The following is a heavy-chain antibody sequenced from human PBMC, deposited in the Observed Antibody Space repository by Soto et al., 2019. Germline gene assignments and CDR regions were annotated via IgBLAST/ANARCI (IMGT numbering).Heavy chain of an antibody. Sequence: QVQLVESGGGVVQPGKSLRLSCAASGFTFRYFAMHWVRQAPGKGLEWVAIISYDGSIIFYADSVKGRFTISRDNPKNTLFLHMDSLRPEDTAVYYCARGGGQHLDFWGQGTLVAVSS. J-gene: IGHJ4*02. CDR2: ISYDGSII. CDR1: GFTFRYFA. D-gene: IGHD6-13*01. CDR3: ARGGGQHLDF. V-gene: IGHV3-30-3*01.